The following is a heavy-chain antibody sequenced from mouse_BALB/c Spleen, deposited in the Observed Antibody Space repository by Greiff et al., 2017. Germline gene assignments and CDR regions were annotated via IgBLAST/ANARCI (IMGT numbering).Heavy chain of an antibody. CDR2: INSNGGST. CDR3: ARHLTYDY. Sequence: EVKLVESGGGLVKLGGSLKLSCAASGFTFSSYYMSWVRQTPEKRLELVAAINSNGGSTYYPDTVKGRFTISRDNAKNTLYLQMSSLKSEDTALYYCARHLTYDYWGQGTTLTVSS. CDR1: GFTFSSYY. V-gene: IGHV5-6-2*01. D-gene: IGHD4-1*01. J-gene: IGHJ2*01.